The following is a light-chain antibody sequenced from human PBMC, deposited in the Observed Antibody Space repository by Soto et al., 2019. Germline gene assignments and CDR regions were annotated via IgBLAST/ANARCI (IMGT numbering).Light chain of an antibody. V-gene: IGLV3-25*03. J-gene: IGLJ1*01. CDR3: QSADNSGIYYV. Sequence: SYELTQTPSVSVSPGQTARITCSGDALPKQNAYWYQQKPGQAPVLVIYIDIERPSGIPERFSGSSSGTTVTLTISRVQAEDEADYYCQSADNSGIYYVFGTGTKVTVL. CDR2: IDI. CDR1: ALPKQN.